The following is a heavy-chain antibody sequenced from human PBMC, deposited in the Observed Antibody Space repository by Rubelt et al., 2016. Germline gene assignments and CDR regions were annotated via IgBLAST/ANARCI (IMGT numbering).Heavy chain of an antibody. Sequence: SFKISFTTSGYTFTTYGIIWVRRAPGQGLEWMGWINTYNDKTNYPQKFQGRVSMTTDSSTNTAYMELRSLRSDDTAVDYCARGYFDSTGDFDYWGQGTLVTVSS. CDR2: INTYNDKT. V-gene: IGHV1-18*01. CDR3: ARGYFDSTGDFDY. CDR1: GYTFTTYG. J-gene: IGHJ4*02. D-gene: IGHD3-22*01.